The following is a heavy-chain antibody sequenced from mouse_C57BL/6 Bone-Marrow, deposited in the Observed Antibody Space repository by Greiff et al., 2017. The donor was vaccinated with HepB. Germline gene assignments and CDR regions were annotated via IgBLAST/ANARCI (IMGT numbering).Heavy chain of an antibody. CDR2: ISNLAYSI. D-gene: IGHD4-1*01. CDR1: GFTFSDYG. CDR3: ARVDWDSAWFAY. Sequence: EVKLMESGGGLVQPGGSLKLSCAASGFTFSDYGMAWVRQAPRKGPEWVAFISNLAYSIYYADTVTGRFTISRENAKNTLYLEMSSLRSEDTAMYYCARVDWDSAWFAYWGQGTLVTVSA. J-gene: IGHJ3*01. V-gene: IGHV5-15*01.